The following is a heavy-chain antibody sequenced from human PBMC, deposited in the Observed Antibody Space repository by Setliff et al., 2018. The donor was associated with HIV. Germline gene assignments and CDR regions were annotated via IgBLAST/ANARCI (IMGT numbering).Heavy chain of an antibody. CDR1: GYTFTDYY. D-gene: IGHD1-1*01. V-gene: IGHV1-69-2*01. Sequence: ASVKVSCKASGYTFTDYYVHWVQQAPGKGLEWMGRVDPEDGETIYAEKFQGRVTITADTSTDTAYMELSSLRSEDTAVYYCATDGELEPTDAFDIWGQGTMVTVSS. CDR3: ATDGELEPTDAFDI. J-gene: IGHJ3*02. CDR2: VDPEDGET.